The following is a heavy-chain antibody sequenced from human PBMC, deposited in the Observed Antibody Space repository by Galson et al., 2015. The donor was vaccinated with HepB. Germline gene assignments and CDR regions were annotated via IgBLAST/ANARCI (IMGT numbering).Heavy chain of an antibody. CDR3: ARLVDGYKDY. D-gene: IGHD5-24*01. V-gene: IGHV5-51*01. CDR2: IYPGESET. J-gene: IGHJ4*02. CDR1: GYSFDYYW. Sequence: QSRAEVKRPGESLKISCQGSGYSFDYYWIAWVRQMPGKGLEWMGIIYPGESETRFGPSFQGQVSFSVDRSTSTAYLHWNSLKASDTAIYYCARLVDGYKDYWGQGTLVTVSS.